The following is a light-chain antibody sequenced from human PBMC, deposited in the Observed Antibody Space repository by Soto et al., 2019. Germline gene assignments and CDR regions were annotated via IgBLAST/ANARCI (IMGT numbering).Light chain of an antibody. V-gene: IGLV1-40*01. CDR3: QSYDSSLSGWV. J-gene: IGLJ3*02. Sequence: QSVLTQPPSVSGAPGQRVTISCTGSSSNIGAGYDVHWYQQLPGTAPKLLIYGNSNRPSGVPHRFSGSKSGTSASLAITGRQAEDEADYYCQSYDSSLSGWVFGGGTKLTVL. CDR1: SSNIGAGYD. CDR2: GNS.